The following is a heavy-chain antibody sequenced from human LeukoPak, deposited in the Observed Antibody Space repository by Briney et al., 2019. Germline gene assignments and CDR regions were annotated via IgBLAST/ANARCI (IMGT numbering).Heavy chain of an antibody. CDR2: ISYDGSNK. J-gene: IGHJ4*02. D-gene: IGHD6-6*01. CDR3: AKAPRWVIAARGYFDY. V-gene: IGHV3-30*18. Sequence: PGGSLRLSCAASGFTFSSYGMHWVRQAPGKGLEWVAVISYDGSNKYYADSVKGRFTISRDNSKNTLYLQMNSLRAEDTAVYYCAKAPRWVIAARGYFDYWGQGTLVTVSS. CDR1: GFTFSSYG.